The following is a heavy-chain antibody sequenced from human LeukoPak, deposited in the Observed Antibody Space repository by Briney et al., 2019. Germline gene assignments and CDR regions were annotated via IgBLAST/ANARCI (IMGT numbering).Heavy chain of an antibody. J-gene: IGHJ6*02. Sequence: GGSPRLSCVASGFTVSSNYMSWVRQAPGKGLEWVSVIYSGGRTYYADSVKGRFTISRDNSKNTLYLQMNSLRAEDTAMYYCARDKSVYHYDSGFSAMDVWGQGTTVTVSS. CDR2: IYSGGRT. D-gene: IGHD3-10*01. V-gene: IGHV3-53*01. CDR3: ARDKSVYHYDSGFSAMDV. CDR1: GFTVSSNY.